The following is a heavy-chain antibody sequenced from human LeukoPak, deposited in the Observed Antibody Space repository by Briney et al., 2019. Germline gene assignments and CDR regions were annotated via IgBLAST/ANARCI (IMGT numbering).Heavy chain of an antibody. CDR3: AKVMATIQLFDAFDI. CDR2: IPGSGCSK. D-gene: IGHD5-24*01. Sequence: GRCVSLSCASCVFIYSRYAMRWVRRPRAKGLEWVSAIPGSGCSKYYADSVKGRFTISRENSKNTMYLQMNSLRAEDTAVYYCAKVMATIQLFDAFDICGQGKMVTVSS. CDR1: VFIYSRYA. J-gene: IGHJ3*02. V-gene: IGHV3-23*01.